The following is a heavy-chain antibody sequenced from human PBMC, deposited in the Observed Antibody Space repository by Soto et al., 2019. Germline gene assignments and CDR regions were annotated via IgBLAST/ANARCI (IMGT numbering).Heavy chain of an antibody. CDR1: GGSISSYY. D-gene: IGHD2-2*01. V-gene: IGHV4-59*01. J-gene: IGHJ3*02. CDR3: ARIHPIVVVPAAIPDI. CDR2: IYYSGST. Sequence: SETLSLTCTVSGGSISSYYWSWIRQPPGKGLEWIGYIYYSGSTNYNPSLKSRVTISVDTSKNQFSLKLSSVTAADTAVYYCARIHPIVVVPAAIPDIWGQGTMVTVSS.